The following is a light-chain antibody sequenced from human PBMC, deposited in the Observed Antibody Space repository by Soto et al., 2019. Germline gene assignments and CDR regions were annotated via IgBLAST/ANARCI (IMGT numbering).Light chain of an antibody. Sequence: EIVLTQSPATLSLSPGERATLSCRASQSVSSYLAWYQQKPGQAPRLLIYDASNRATGIPARFSGSGSGTDFTLTISSLEPEDFAVYYCQQRSNWPGLITFGQGTRLEIK. V-gene: IGKV3-11*01. CDR1: QSVSSY. CDR3: QQRSNWPGLIT. J-gene: IGKJ5*01. CDR2: DAS.